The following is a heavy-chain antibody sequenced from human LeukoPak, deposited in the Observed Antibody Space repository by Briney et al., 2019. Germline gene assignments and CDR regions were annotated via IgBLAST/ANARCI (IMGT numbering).Heavy chain of an antibody. D-gene: IGHD3-9*01. CDR2: IYSDDSA. V-gene: IGHV3-53*01. CDR1: GFTVSSNY. J-gene: IGHJ5*02. CDR3: AKGGLGSDILTTCDP. Sequence: PGGSLRLSCAASGFTVSSNYMSWVRQAPGKGLEWVSVIYSDDSAYYADSVKGRFTISRDNSKNTVYLQMNSLRAEDTAVYYCAKGGLGSDILTTCDPWGQGTLVTVSS.